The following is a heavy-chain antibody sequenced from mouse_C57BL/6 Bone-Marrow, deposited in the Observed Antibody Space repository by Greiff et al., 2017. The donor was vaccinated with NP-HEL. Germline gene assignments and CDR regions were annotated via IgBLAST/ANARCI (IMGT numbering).Heavy chain of an antibody. J-gene: IGHJ4*01. CDR3: ALMVTTCAMDY. CDR1: GYSITSDY. CDR2: ISYSGST. V-gene: IGHV3-8*01. D-gene: IGHD2-3*01. Sequence: EVKLVESGPGLAKPSQTLSLTCSVTGYSITSDYWNWIRKFPGNKLEYMGYISYSGSTYYNPSPKSPISITRDTSKNQYYLQLKSVTTEYTATNYCALMVTTCAMDYWGQGTSGTGSS.